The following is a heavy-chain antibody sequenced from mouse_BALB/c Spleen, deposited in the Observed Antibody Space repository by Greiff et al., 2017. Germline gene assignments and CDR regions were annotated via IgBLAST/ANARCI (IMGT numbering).Heavy chain of an antibody. J-gene: IGHJ1*01. V-gene: IGHV1-82*01. CDR3: ARNWVYWYFDV. D-gene: IGHD4-1*01. CDR1: GYAFSSSW. Sequence: VQLQESGPELVKPGASVKISCKASGYAFSSSWMNWVKQRPGQGLEWIGRIYPGDGDTNYNGKFKGKATLTADKSSSTAYMQLSSLTSVDSAVYFCARNWVYWYFDVWGAGTTVTVSS. CDR2: IYPGDGDT.